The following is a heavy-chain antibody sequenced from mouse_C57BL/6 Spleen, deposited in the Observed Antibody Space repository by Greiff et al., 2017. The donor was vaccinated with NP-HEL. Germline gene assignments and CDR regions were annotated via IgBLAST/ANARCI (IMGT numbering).Heavy chain of an antibody. D-gene: IGHD2-4*01. V-gene: IGHV1-15*01. CDR2: IDPETGGT. CDR1: GYTFTDYE. CDR3: TGGLRRDNYYFDY. Sequence: QVQLQQSGAELVRPGASVTLSCKASGYTFTDYEMHWVKQTPVHGLEWIGAIDPETGGTAYNQKFKGKAILTADKSSSTAYMELRSLTSEDSAVYYCTGGLRRDNYYFDYWGQGTTLTVSS. J-gene: IGHJ2*01.